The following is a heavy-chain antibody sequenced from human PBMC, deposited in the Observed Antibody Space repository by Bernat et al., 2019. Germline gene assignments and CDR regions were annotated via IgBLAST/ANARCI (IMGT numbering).Heavy chain of an antibody. V-gene: IGHV3-74*01. Sequence: EVQLVEYGGGLVQPGGSLRVSCVASGFSFSSYWMHWVRQAPGEGLVWVSCINGDWVRTRDAYSVEGRFTISRDNAKYTLYVQMNSLRDEDTAVYYCARGSASAWTDDAFDIWGQGTVVTVSS. CDR1: GFSFSSYW. CDR2: INGDWVRT. CDR3: ARGSASAWTDDAFDI. D-gene: IGHD6-19*01. J-gene: IGHJ3*02.